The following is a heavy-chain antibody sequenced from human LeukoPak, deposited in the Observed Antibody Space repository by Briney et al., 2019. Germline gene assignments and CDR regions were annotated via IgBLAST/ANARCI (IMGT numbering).Heavy chain of an antibody. CDR2: IYYSGST. Sequence: SQTLSLTCTVSGGSISSGDYYWSWIRQPPGKGLEWIGYIYYSGSTNYNPSLKSRVTISVDTSKNQFSLKLSSVTAADTAVYYCARGGVMITFGGVIPDWFDPWGQGTLVTVSS. J-gene: IGHJ5*02. CDR3: ARGGVMITFGGVIPDWFDP. V-gene: IGHV4-30-4*01. D-gene: IGHD3-16*02. CDR1: GGSISSGDYY.